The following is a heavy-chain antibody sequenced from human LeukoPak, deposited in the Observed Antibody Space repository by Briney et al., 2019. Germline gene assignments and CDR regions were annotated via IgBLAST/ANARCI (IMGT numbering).Heavy chain of an antibody. V-gene: IGHV3-11*04. CDR1: GFSFSDSY. Sequence: EGSLRLSCAASGFSFSDSYMSWIRQAPGKGLQWVSYISTRGRTINYGDSVKGRFTISRDNAKNSLYLQMNSLRAEDTAVYYCARVSGDYFVSWGQGTLVTVSS. D-gene: IGHD2-21*01. CDR2: ISTRGRTI. CDR3: ARVSGDYFVS. J-gene: IGHJ4*02.